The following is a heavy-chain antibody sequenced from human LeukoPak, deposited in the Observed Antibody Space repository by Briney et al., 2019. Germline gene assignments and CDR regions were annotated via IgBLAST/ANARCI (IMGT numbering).Heavy chain of an antibody. Sequence: GASVKVSCKASGYTFTGYYLHWVRQAPGQGLEWMGWINPNTGITHYAQKFQGRVTMTRDTSNITTYMELSRLISDDTAVYCCVRYSGHYGVDFWGQGTLVTVAS. CDR1: GYTFTGYY. CDR2: INPNTGIT. J-gene: IGHJ4*02. V-gene: IGHV1-2*02. D-gene: IGHD1-26*01. CDR3: VRYSGHYGVDF.